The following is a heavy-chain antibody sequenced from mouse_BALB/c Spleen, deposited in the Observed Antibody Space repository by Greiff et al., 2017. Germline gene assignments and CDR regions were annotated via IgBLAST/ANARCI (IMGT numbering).Heavy chain of an antibody. J-gene: IGHJ2*01. D-gene: IGHD1-1*01. Sequence: EVQLQQSGPGLVKPSQSLSLTCTVTGYSITSDYAWNWIRQFPGNKLEWMGYISYSGSTSYNPSLKSRISITRDTSKNQFFLQLNSVTTEDTATYYCARSYYGSSYEDYWGQGTTLTVSS. V-gene: IGHV3-2*02. CDR1: GYSITSDYA. CDR2: ISYSGST. CDR3: ARSYYGSSYEDY.